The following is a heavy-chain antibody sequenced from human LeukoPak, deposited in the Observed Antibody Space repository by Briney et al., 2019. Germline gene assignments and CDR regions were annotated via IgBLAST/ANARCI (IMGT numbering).Heavy chain of an antibody. CDR1: GGSISGSSYY. CDR3: ARHYGT. D-gene: IGHD3/OR15-3a*01. CDR2: IYYSGNT. V-gene: IGHV4-39*01. J-gene: IGHJ4*02. Sequence: SETLSLTCTVSGGSISGSSYYWGWLRHPPGKGLEWIGSIYYSGNTYYSPSLKSRVTISVDTSKNQFSLKLNSVTATDTAVYYCARHYGTGGQGTLVTVSS.